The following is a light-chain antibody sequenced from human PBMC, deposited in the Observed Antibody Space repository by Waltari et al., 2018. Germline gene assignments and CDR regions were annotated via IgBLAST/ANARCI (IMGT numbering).Light chain of an antibody. J-gene: IGKJ5*01. V-gene: IGKV1-39*01. CDR2: DAS. CDR3: QQSYSPPFT. Sequence: DIQMTQSPSSLSTSVGDRVTITCRASRGIYRYLNWYQKRPGRAPKLLIYDASTLQREVPTRFSGGGIGTDFTLTINNLQPEDFATYFCQQSYSPPFTFGQGTRLEI. CDR1: RGIYRY.